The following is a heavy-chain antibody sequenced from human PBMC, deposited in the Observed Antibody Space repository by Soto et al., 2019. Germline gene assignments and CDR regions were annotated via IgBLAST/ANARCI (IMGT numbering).Heavy chain of an antibody. Sequence: QVQLVESGGGVVQPGTSLRLSCVVSGFTLSNTGVHWVRQAPGKGLEWVAMISHDGFSQHYVDSVRGRFTISRDNSKNTLYLQMDSLRPEDTSVYYWAKDWGSSGWFNWFDSWGQGTLVIVSS. V-gene: IGHV3-30*18. D-gene: IGHD6-13*01. CDR3: AKDWGSSGWFNWFDS. CDR1: GFTLSNTG. CDR2: ISHDGFSQ. J-gene: IGHJ5*01.